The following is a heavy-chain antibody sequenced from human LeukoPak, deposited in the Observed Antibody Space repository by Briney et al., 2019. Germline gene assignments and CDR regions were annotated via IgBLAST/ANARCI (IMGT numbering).Heavy chain of an antibody. D-gene: IGHD2-2*02. CDR3: TTTAPYCSSTSCYTFDY. Sequence: GGSLRLSCAAAGFTFSRWSMDWVRQAPGKGLEWVGRIKSKTDGGTTDYAAPVKGRFTISRDDSKNTLYLQMNSLKTEDTAVYYCTTTAPYCSSTSCYTFDYWGQGTLVTVSS. J-gene: IGHJ4*02. CDR2: IKSKTDGGTT. CDR1: GFTFSRWS. V-gene: IGHV3-15*01.